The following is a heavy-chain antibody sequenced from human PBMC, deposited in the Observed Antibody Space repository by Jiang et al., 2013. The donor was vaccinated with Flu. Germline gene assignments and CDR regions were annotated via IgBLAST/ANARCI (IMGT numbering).Heavy chain of an antibody. V-gene: IGHV3-23*01. Sequence: SSYAMSWVRQAPGKGLEWVSAISGSGGSTYYADSVKGRFTISRDNSKNTLYLQMNSLRAEDTAVYYCAKDGGGGYDFWSGYTLYYYYGMDVWGQGTTVTVSS. CDR3: AKDGGGGYDFWSGYTLYYYYGMDV. CDR2: ISGSGGST. CDR1: SSYA. D-gene: IGHD3-3*01. J-gene: IGHJ6*02.